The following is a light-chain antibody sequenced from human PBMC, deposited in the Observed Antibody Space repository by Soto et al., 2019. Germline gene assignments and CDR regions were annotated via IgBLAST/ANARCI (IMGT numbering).Light chain of an antibody. J-gene: IGLJ3*02. V-gene: IGLV1-40*01. CDR3: QSYDGSLRGSV. Sequence: QSVLTQPPSVSGAPGQRVTISCTGSHSNIGAGYDVHWYQQLPGTAPRLLIYVNNNRPSGVPDRFSGSKSDTSASLAITGLQADDEADYFCQSYDGSLRGSVFGGGTKVTVL. CDR2: VNN. CDR1: HSNIGAGYD.